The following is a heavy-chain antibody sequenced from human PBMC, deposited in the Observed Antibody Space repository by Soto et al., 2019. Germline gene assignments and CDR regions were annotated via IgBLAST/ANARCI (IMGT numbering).Heavy chain of an antibody. J-gene: IGHJ6*02. Sequence: SETLSLTCTVSGGSISSYYWSWIRQPPGKGLEWIGEINHSGSTNYNPSLKSRVTISVDTSKNQFSLKLSSVTAADTAVYYCARTPYYDSSGYVTKYYYYGMDVWGQGTTVTVSS. CDR3: ARTPYYDSSGYVTKYYYYGMDV. CDR1: GGSISSYY. CDR2: INHSGST. D-gene: IGHD3-22*01. V-gene: IGHV4-34*01.